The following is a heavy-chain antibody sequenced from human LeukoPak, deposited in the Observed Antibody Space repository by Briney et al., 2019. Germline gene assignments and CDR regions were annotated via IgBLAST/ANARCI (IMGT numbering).Heavy chain of an antibody. CDR2: ISAYNGNT. CDR1: GYTFTSYG. V-gene: IGHV1-18*01. Sequence: GASVKVSCKASGYTFTSYGISWVRQAPGQGLEWMGWISAYNGNTNYAQKLQGRVTMTTDTSTSTAYMELRSLRSNDTAVYYCARDRGTYYYDSGGYFYWRQGTLVTVSS. D-gene: IGHD3-22*01. J-gene: IGHJ4*02. CDR3: ARDRGTYYYDSGGYFY.